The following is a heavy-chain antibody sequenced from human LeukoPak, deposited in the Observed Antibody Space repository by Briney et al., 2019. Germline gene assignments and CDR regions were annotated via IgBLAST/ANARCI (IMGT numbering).Heavy chain of an antibody. CDR2: ISSSSSYI. CDR3: ARDGRGVIPYYFDY. J-gene: IGHJ4*02. CDR1: GFTFSSYS. V-gene: IGHV3-21*01. D-gene: IGHD3-10*01. Sequence: GGSLRLSCAASGFTFSSYSMNWVRQAPGKGLEWVSSISSSSSYIYYADSVKGRFTISRDNAKNSQYLQMNSLRAEDTAVYYCARDGRGVIPYYFDYWGQGTLVTVSS.